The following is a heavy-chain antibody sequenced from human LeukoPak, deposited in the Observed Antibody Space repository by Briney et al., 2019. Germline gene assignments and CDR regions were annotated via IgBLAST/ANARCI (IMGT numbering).Heavy chain of an antibody. D-gene: IGHD1-26*01. Sequence: GGSLRLSCAASGFTFSSYGMHWVRQAPGKGLEWVAFIRSDGTTEYYSDSVKGRFTISRDNSRNTLYLQMGSLRPEDTAVYYCARDGKAKNDYWGQGTLVTVST. CDR2: IRSDGTTE. J-gene: IGHJ4*02. CDR3: ARDGKAKNDY. V-gene: IGHV3-30*02. CDR1: GFTFSSYG.